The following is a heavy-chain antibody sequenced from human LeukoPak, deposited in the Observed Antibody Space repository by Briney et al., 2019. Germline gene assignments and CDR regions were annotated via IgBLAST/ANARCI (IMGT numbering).Heavy chain of an antibody. V-gene: IGHV1-69*13. Sequence: SVKLSCKASGSTFSSYVISWVRQAPGQGLEWMGGIIPIFGTANYAQKFQGIVTITADESASTAYMELSSLRSEDTAAYYCARDVGGGSSYYYFGMCVWGKGTTVTVAS. D-gene: IGHD2-15*01. CDR1: GSTFSSYV. CDR3: ARDVGGGSSYYYFGMCV. CDR2: IIPIFGTA. J-gene: IGHJ6*04.